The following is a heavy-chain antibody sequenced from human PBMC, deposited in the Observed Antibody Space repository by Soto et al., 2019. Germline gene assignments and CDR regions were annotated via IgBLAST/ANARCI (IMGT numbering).Heavy chain of an antibody. CDR3: ARGRGRGVIKPYYFDY. CDR1: GGSFSRYY. D-gene: IGHD3-10*01. J-gene: IGHJ4*02. V-gene: IGHV4-34*01. CDR2: INHSGST. Sequence: QVQLQQWGAGLLKPSETLSLTCAVYGGSFSRYYWSWIRQPPGKGLEWIGEINHSGSTNYNPSLKSRVTISVDTSKNQFSLKLRSVTAADTAVYYCARGRGRGVIKPYYFDYWGQGTLVTVSS.